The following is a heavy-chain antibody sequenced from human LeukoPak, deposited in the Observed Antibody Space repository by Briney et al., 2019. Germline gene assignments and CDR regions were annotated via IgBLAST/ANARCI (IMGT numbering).Heavy chain of an antibody. CDR1: GGSIISYY. J-gene: IGHJ6*03. V-gene: IGHV4-4*07. CDR2: MYPSRSH. Sequence: SSETLSLTCTVSGGSIISYYWSWVRQPAGQGLEWIGRMYPSRSHEYNISLKSRVTISADMSKKQFSLKLTSVTAADTAVYYCARLQFYDSTGYTPGYYMDVWGKGITVTVSS. CDR3: ARLQFYDSTGYTPGYYMDV. D-gene: IGHD3-22*01.